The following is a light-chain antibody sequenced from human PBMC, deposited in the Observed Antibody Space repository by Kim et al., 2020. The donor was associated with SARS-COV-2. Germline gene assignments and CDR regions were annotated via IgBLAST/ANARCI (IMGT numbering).Light chain of an antibody. V-gene: IGKV3-20*01. CDR1: YSSGSDY. Sequence: ERTTPSSRVIYSSGSDYFARYQQRPGQAPRLPIYEASNRSTGVPDRFSGSGAGTEFTLTISRVEPEDFAVYYCLQYSISPLTFVEGTKVDIK. CDR2: EAS. J-gene: IGKJ4*02. CDR3: LQYSISPLT.